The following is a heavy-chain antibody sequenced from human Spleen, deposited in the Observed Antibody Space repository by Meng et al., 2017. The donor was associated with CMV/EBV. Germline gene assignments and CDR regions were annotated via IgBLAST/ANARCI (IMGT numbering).Heavy chain of an antibody. D-gene: IGHD4-17*01. CDR1: RFTFTNFA. CDR3: ARNEYHDYGDWRGGNYGMDV. CDR2: ISYDGSNE. J-gene: IGHJ6*02. Sequence: GESLKISCAASRFTFTNFAIHWVRQAPGKGLEWVAVISYDGSNEYYVDSVKGRFTISRDSSKNTLYLQMNSLRAEDTAVYYCARNEYHDYGDWRGGNYGMDVWGQGTTVTVSS. V-gene: IGHV3-30*04.